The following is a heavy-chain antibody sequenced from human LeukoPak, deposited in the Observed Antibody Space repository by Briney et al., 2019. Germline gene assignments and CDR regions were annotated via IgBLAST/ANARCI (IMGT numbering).Heavy chain of an antibody. Sequence: SGTLSLTCAVSGGSISSRNWWSWVRQPPGKGLQWIGEIYYSGSNNYNPSLKSRVTISVDKSKNQFSLKLDSMPAADTAVYYCAGLGYCKGDGYCNGYPVSWGQGTLVTVS. CDR2: IYYSGSN. J-gene: IGHJ5*02. V-gene: IGHV4-4*02. D-gene: IGHD2-15*01. CDR3: AGLGYCKGDGYCNGYPVS. CDR1: GGSISSRNW.